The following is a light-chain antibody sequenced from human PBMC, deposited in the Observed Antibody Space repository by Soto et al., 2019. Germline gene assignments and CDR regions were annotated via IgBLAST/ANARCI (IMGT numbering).Light chain of an antibody. Sequence: QSALTQPASVSGSPGQSVTISCTGTSSDVGDYKYVSWYQQHPGKAPKLLIYEVTSRPSGVSDRFSGSKSGNTASLTISGLQAEDEAGYYCSSYRNTITVFGGGTMVTVL. V-gene: IGLV2-14*01. CDR2: EVT. CDR3: SSYRNTITV. J-gene: IGLJ3*02. CDR1: SSDVGDYKY.